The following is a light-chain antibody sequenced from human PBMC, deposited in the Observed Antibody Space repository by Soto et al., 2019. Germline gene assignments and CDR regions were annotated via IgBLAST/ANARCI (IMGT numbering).Light chain of an antibody. CDR1: QTVRDGY. CDR2: GAS. V-gene: IGKV3-20*01. CDR3: QQYGGSMFT. J-gene: IGKJ2*01. Sequence: DIVLTQSPGTLSLSPGARATLSCRASQTVRDGYLAGYQQKPGKAPRLFIYGASARATGIPDRFSGSWSGTAFTRTISGLEPEDFEVYYGQQYGGSMFTFGQGAKVEIK.